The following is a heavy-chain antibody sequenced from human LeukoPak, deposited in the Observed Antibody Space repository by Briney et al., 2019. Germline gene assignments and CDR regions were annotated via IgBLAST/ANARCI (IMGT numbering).Heavy chain of an antibody. J-gene: IGHJ4*02. CDR1: GFSFRMYA. Sequence: PGGSLRLSCVGSGFSFRMYAMNWVRQTPGKGLEWVSTISGSAVRTYYADSAKGRFTISRDNSKNTVYLQLSSLRAADTAVYFCAKRRDYGDYSYSRFYLESWGQGTLVTVSS. CDR3: AKRRDYGDYSYSRFYLES. D-gene: IGHD4/OR15-4a*01. CDR2: ISGSAVRT. V-gene: IGHV3-23*01.